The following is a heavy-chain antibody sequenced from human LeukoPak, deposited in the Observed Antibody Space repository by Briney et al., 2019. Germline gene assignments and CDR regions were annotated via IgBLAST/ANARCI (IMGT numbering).Heavy chain of an antibody. D-gene: IGHD1/OR15-1a*01. Sequence: PGGSLRLSCAASGFTFSNYAMSWVRQAPGKGLEWVSAIDASGGSTAHADSVRGRFTISRDNSKNTLYMQMNTLRAEDTAVYFCARSAYGRTEQFDFWGQGTLVTVSS. V-gene: IGHV3-23*01. CDR1: GFTFSNYA. J-gene: IGHJ4*02. CDR2: IDASGGST. CDR3: ARSAYGRTEQFDF.